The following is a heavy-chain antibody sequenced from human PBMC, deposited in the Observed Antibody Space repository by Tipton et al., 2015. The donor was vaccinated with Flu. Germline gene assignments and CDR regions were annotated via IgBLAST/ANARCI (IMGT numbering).Heavy chain of an antibody. V-gene: IGHV3-49*04. CDR2: IRSKAYGGTT. CDR3: TRDSSYSSGWYSY. Sequence: QLVQSGGGLVQPGRSLRLSCTASGFTFGDYAMSWVRQAPGKGLEWVGFIRSKAYGGTTEYAASVKGRFTISRDDSKSIAYLQMNSLKTEDTAVYYCTRDSSYSSGWYSYWGQGTLVTVSS. J-gene: IGHJ4*02. D-gene: IGHD6-19*01. CDR1: GFTFGDYA.